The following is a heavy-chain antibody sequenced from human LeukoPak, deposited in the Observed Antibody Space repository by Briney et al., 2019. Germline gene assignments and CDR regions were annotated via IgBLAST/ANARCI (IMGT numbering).Heavy chain of an antibody. Sequence: GGSLRLSCAVSGITFSNYGMSWVRQAPGKGLEWVAGISDSGGNTNYADSVKGRFTISRDNPKNTLYLQMNSLRAEDTAVYFCAKRGVVIRVILVGFHKQAYYFDSWGQGALVTVSS. J-gene: IGHJ4*02. D-gene: IGHD3-22*01. CDR2: ISDSGGNT. CDR1: GITFSNYG. V-gene: IGHV3-23*01. CDR3: AKRGVVIRVILVGFHKQAYYFDS.